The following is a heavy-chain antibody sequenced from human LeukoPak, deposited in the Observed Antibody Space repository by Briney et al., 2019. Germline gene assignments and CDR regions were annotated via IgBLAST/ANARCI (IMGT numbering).Heavy chain of an antibody. J-gene: IGHJ4*02. CDR2: ISGSGGST. D-gene: IGHD3-10*01. CDR1: GFTFSSYA. Sequence: GGSLRLSCAASGFTFSSYAMSWVRQAPGKGLEWVSAISGSGGSTYYADSVKGWFTISRDNSKNTLYLQMNSLRAEDTAVYYCAKEGGYYGSGSYSDYWGQGTLVTVSS. CDR3: AKEGGYYGSGSYSDY. V-gene: IGHV3-23*01.